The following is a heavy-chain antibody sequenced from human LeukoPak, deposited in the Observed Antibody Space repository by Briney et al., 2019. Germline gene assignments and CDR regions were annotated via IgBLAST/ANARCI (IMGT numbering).Heavy chain of an antibody. CDR1: GFTFSSYA. CDR3: AKDTSIGRYCTNGVCSPFDY. Sequence: PGGSLRLSCAASGFTFSSYAMTWVRQAPGKGLAWVSAISDTGGSTYDADSVKGRFTISRDNSKNTLYLQMNSLRAEDTAVYYCAKDTSIGRYCTNGVCSPFDYWGQGALVTVSS. V-gene: IGHV3-23*01. CDR2: ISDTGGST. D-gene: IGHD2-8*01. J-gene: IGHJ4*02.